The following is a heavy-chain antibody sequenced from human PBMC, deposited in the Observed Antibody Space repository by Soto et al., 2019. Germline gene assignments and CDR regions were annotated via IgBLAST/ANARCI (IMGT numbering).Heavy chain of an antibody. J-gene: IGHJ6*03. V-gene: IGHV1-2*04. CDR3: ARDRSGDYNFYMDV. Sequence: QVQLVQSGAEVKKPGASVKVSCKASGYTFTGYYMHWVRQAPGQGLEWMGWINPNSGGTNYAQKFQGWVTMTRDTSISTAYMELRRLRSDDTAVYYCARDRSGDYNFYMDVWGKGTTVTVSS. CDR2: INPNSGGT. CDR1: GYTFTGYY. D-gene: IGHD6-25*01.